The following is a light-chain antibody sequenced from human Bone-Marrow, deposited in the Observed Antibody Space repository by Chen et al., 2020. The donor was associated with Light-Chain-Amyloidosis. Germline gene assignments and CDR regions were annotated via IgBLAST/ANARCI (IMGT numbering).Light chain of an antibody. CDR1: SGDIATKY. V-gene: IGLV6-57*03. J-gene: IGLJ3*02. Sequence: NFILTQDHSVSESPGKTVTISCTRSSGDIATKYVQWYQQRPGSAPTTVIYENDLRPSGVPDRFSGSIDTSSNSASLTISGLETEDEADYYCQSYATNTWIFGGGTHLTVL. CDR2: END. CDR3: QSYATNTWI.